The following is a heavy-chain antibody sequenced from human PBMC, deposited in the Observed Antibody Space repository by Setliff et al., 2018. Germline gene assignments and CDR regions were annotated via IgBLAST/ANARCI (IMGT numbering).Heavy chain of an antibody. J-gene: IGHJ6*03. CDR3: ARVTGFQYMDV. D-gene: IGHD3-3*01. CDR1: GGSISSASYY. Sequence: SETLSLTCTVSGGSISSASYYWSWIRQPAGKGLEWIGHIYTSWSSNYNPSLKSRVTMSVDTSKNQFSLQLSSVTAADTAVYYCARVTGFQYMDVWGKGTTVTVSS. V-gene: IGHV4-61*09. CDR2: IYTSWSS.